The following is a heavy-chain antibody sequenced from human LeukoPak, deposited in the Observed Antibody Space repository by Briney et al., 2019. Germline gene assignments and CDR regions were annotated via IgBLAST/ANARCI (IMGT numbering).Heavy chain of an antibody. V-gene: IGHV1-69*05. CDR3: ARDHGGGSDWLNVPDY. CDR1: GGTFSSYA. Sequence: SVKVSCKASGGTFSSYAISWVRQAPGQGLEWMGGIIPIFGTANYAQKFQGRVTITTDESTSTAYMELSSLRSEDTAVYYCARDHGGGSDWLNVPDYWGQGTLVTVSS. J-gene: IGHJ4*02. D-gene: IGHD6-19*01. CDR2: IIPIFGTA.